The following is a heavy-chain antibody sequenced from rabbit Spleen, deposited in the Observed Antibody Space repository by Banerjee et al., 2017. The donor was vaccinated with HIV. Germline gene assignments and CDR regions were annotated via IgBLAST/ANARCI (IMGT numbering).Heavy chain of an antibody. Sequence: QEKLVESGGGLVQPEGSLTLTCTASGVSFSSSDYMCWVRQAPGKGLEWISCIAGSSSGFTYSATWAKGRFTCSKTSSTTVTLQMTSLTAADTATYFCARDLVGVIGWNFYLWGQGTLVTVS. CDR1: GVSFSSSDY. J-gene: IGHJ4*01. CDR2: IAGSSSGFT. CDR3: ARDLVGVIGWNFYL. D-gene: IGHD2-1*01. V-gene: IGHV1S45*01.